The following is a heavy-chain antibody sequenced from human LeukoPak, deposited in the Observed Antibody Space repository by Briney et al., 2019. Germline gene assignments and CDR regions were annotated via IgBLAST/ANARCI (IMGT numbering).Heavy chain of an antibody. CDR2: IYYSGST. V-gene: IGHV4-59*08. CDR3: ARGILGSCWLYFDH. Sequence: SDTLSLTCTVSGRSISSFYWRWIREPPGKGLEGIGYIYYSGSTNYNPSLKSRVTISVDTSKNHFSLKLSSVTAADTGVFFWARGILGSCWLYFDHWGQGTRVTVPS. CDR1: GRSISSFY. J-gene: IGHJ4*02. D-gene: IGHD6-19*01.